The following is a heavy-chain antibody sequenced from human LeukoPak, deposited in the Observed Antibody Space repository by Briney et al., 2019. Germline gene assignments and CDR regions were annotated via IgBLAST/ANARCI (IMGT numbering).Heavy chain of an antibody. D-gene: IGHD3-10*01. Sequence: ASVKVSCKASGYTFTSYGISWVRQAPGQGLEWTGWISAYNGNTNYAQKLQGRVTMTTDTSTSTAYMELRSLRSDDTAVYYCARDQVRGVPHKTCYYYMDVWGKGTTVTVSS. CDR2: ISAYNGNT. J-gene: IGHJ6*03. V-gene: IGHV1-18*01. CDR3: ARDQVRGVPHKTCYYYMDV. CDR1: GYTFTSYG.